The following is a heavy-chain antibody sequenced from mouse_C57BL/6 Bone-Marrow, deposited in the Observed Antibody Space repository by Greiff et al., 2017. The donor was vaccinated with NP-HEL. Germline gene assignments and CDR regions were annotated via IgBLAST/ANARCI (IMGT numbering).Heavy chain of an antibody. CDR1: GYTFTSYW. J-gene: IGHJ3*01. CDR2: IDPSDSYT. CDR3: ARGGYDVFAY. V-gene: IGHV1-69*01. D-gene: IGHD2-3*01. Sequence: VQLQQPGAELVMPGASVTLSCKASGYTFTSYWMHWVKQRPGQGLEWIGEIDPSDSYTNYHQKFKGKSTLTVDKSSSTAYMQLSSLSSEDSAVYYCARGGYDVFAYWGQGTLVTVSA.